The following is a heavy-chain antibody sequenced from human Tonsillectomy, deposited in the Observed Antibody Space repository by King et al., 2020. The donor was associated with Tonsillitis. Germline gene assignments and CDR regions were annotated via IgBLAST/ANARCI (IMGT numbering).Heavy chain of an antibody. V-gene: IGHV1-3*01. J-gene: IGHJ4*02. Sequence: VQLVQSGAEVKKPGASVKVSCKASGYTFTSYAMHWVRQAPGQRLEWMGWINAGNGNTKYSQKFQGRVTITRDTSASTAYMELSSLRSEDTAVYYCARGSAEWLVNFFDYWGQGTLVTVSS. CDR3: ARGSAEWLVNFFDY. D-gene: IGHD6-19*01. CDR2: INAGNGNT. CDR1: GYTFTSYA.